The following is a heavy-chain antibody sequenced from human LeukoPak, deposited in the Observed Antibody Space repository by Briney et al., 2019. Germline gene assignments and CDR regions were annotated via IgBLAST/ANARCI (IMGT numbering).Heavy chain of an antibody. V-gene: IGHV5-10-1*01. Sequence: KVSCKASGYIFTTYSISWVRQMPGKGLEWMGRIDPRDSYTKYSPSFEGHVTIPVDKSISTAFLQWNSLKASDSAMYYCATGASKVTTDFANYWGQGTQVAVSS. J-gene: IGHJ4*02. D-gene: IGHD4-17*01. CDR3: ATGASKVTTDFANY. CDR2: IDPRDSYT. CDR1: GYIFTTYS.